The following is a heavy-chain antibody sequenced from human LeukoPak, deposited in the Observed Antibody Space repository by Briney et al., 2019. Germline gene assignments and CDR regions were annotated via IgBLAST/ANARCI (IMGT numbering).Heavy chain of an antibody. Sequence: GGSLRLSCAASGFTFTDWWMHWVRQAPGKGLEWVSRIKSDGTGMTYAESVRGRFAISRDNAKNSVYLQTNSLRADDTAVYYCAKDPHDAAADYWGQGTLVTVSS. D-gene: IGHD2-15*01. CDR3: AKDPHDAAADY. CDR1: GFTFTDWW. V-gene: IGHV3-74*01. CDR2: IKSDGTGM. J-gene: IGHJ4*02.